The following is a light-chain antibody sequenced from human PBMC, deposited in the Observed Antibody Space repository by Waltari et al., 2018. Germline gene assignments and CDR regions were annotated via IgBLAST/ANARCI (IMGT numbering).Light chain of an antibody. CDR2: KAS. CDR1: QSISNW. Sequence: DIQMTQSPSTLSASVGDRVTITCRASQSISNWLVWYQQKPGKAPKLLIYKASTLESGVPSRFGGCGSGTEFTLTISSLQPDDFATYYCQQYNSYSLLTFGGGTKVEIK. J-gene: IGKJ4*01. V-gene: IGKV1-5*03. CDR3: QQYNSYSLLT.